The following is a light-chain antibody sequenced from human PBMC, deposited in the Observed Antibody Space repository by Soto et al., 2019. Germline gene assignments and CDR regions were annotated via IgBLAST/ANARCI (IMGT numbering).Light chain of an antibody. CDR1: HGISSA. V-gene: IGKV1-13*02. J-gene: IGKJ2*01. Sequence: AIQLTQSPSSLSASVCDRVTITCRASHGISSALAWYQQKPGKAPKLLIYDASSLESGVPSRFSGSGSGTDFTRTISSLQPDDFATYYCLLFNSYPRIFGQGTKLEIK. CDR2: DAS. CDR3: LLFNSYPRI.